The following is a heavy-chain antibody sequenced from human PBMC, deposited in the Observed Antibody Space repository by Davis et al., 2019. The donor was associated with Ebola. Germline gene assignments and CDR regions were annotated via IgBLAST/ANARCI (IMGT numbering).Heavy chain of an antibody. J-gene: IGHJ4*02. D-gene: IGHD2-21*01. CDR2: ISSGGGAP. CDR1: GFTFSTYA. V-gene: IGHV3-23*01. CDR3: ARVRDGVNY. Sequence: PGGSLRLSCAASGFTFSTYAMGWVRQAPGKGLEWVSDISSGGGAPYYADSVKGRFTTFRDNPKNTLYLQMNSLRADDTAVYYCARVRDGVNYWGQGTLVTVSS.